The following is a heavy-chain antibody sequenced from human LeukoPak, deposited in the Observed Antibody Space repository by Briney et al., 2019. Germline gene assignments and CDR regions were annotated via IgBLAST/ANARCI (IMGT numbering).Heavy chain of an antibody. CDR3: ARDFVFIANYMDV. CDR2: IIPIFGTA. D-gene: IGHD3-10*01. CDR1: GGTFSSYA. V-gene: IGHV1-69*13. Sequence: SVKVSCKASGGTFSSYAISWVRQAPGQGLEWMGGIIPIFGTANYAQKFQGRVTITADESTSTAYMELSSLRSDDTAVYYCARDFVFIANYMDVWGKGTTVTVSS. J-gene: IGHJ6*03.